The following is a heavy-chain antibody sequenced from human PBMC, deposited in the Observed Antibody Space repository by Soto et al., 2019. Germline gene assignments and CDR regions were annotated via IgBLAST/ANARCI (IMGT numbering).Heavy chain of an antibody. V-gene: IGHV3-7*04. D-gene: IGHD6-13*01. CDR3: ARLPAAGFDY. Sequence: PGGSLRLSCAASGFTFSSYWMSWVRQAPGKGLEWVANINQDGSEKYYVDSVKGRFTISRDNAKNSLFLQMNSLRVEDTAVYYCARLPAAGFDYWGQGTLVTVSS. J-gene: IGHJ4*02. CDR1: GFTFSSYW. CDR2: INQDGSEK.